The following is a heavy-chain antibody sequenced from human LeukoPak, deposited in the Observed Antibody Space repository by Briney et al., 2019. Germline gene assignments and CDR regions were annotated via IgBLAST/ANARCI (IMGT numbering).Heavy chain of an antibody. CDR1: GFAFSSYS. D-gene: IGHD1-26*01. CDR3: ARDDRVGALL. Sequence: GGSLRLSCAGSGFAFSSYSMNWVRQAPGKGLEWVSSISSRSTSIYYADSVKGRFTISRDSAKKLVYLQMNSLRAEDTAVYYCARDDRVGALLWGQGTLVTVSS. J-gene: IGHJ4*02. CDR2: ISSRSTSI. V-gene: IGHV3-21*01.